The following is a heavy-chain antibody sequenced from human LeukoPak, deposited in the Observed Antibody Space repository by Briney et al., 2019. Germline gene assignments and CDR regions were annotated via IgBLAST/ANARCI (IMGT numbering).Heavy chain of an antibody. CDR1: GFTFSSYS. J-gene: IGHJ4*02. Sequence: GGSLRLSCVASGFTFSSYSMNWVRQAPGKGLEWVSSISSSSSYIYYADSVKGRFTISRDNAKNSLYLQMNSLRAEDTAVYYCARGYEVVVPAAGYWGQGTLVTVSS. D-gene: IGHD2-2*01. CDR2: ISSSSSYI. CDR3: ARGYEVVVPAAGY. V-gene: IGHV3-21*01.